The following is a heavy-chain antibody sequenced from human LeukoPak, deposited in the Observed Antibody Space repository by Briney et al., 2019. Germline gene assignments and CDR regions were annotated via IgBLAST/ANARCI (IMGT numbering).Heavy chain of an antibody. CDR1: GFTFSSYA. D-gene: IGHD3-3*01. J-gene: IGHJ6*02. V-gene: IGHV3-23*01. Sequence: PGGSLRLSCAASGFTFSSYAMSWVRQAPGKGLEWVSAISGSGGSTYYADSVKGRFTISRDNSKNTLYLQMNSLRAEDTAVYYCAKHTHVLRFLEWLLHYYGMDVWGQGTTVTVSS. CDR3: AKHTHVLRFLEWLLHYYGMDV. CDR2: ISGSGGST.